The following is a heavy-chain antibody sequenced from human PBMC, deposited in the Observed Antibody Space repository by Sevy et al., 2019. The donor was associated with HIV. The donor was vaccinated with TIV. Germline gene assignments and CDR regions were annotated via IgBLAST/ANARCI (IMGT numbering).Heavy chain of an antibody. CDR1: GFTFSSYS. V-gene: IGHV3-21*01. J-gene: IGHJ4*02. CDR3: ALAERRRPFDY. Sequence: GGSLRLSCAASGFTFSSYSINWVRQAPGKGLEWVSYISRSSTYIYYADSVKGRFTISRDNARNSPYLQMNSLRAEDTAIYYCALAERRRPFDYWGQGTLVTVSS. CDR2: ISRSSTYI. D-gene: IGHD1-1*01.